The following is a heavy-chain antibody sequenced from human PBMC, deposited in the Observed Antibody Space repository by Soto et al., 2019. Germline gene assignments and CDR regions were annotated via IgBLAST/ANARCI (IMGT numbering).Heavy chain of an antibody. V-gene: IGHV1-2*02. CDR1: GYTFTAYY. Sequence: QVQLVQSGAEVKEPGDSVRVSCEASGYTFTAYYIHWVRQAPGQGLEWMGWINPKFGDTTYAQDFQGRVSMTRDMSISTVYMELSRLTSDDTAIYYCARNMDYYYGPGSGNGHGFWGQGTTVTGFS. CDR2: INPKFGDT. D-gene: IGHD3-10*01. CDR3: ARNMDYYYGPGSGNGHGF. J-gene: IGHJ6*02.